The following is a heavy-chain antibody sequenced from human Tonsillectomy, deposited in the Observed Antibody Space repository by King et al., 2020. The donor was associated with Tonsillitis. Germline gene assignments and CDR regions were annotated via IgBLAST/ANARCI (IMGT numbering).Heavy chain of an antibody. Sequence: VQLVESGGGVVQPGRSLRLSCGASGFIFSDYSMLWFRQAPGKGLEWVTIIPYCGRNKNYADSLKGRFTISRDNSKNTLYLQMNSLRAEDTAVYYCARDGGCSNINCYMYFQHWGQGTLVTVSS. J-gene: IGHJ1*01. V-gene: IGHV3-30-3*01. CDR1: GFIFSDYS. D-gene: IGHD2-2*02. CDR3: ARDGGCSNINCYMYFQH. CDR2: IPYCGRNK.